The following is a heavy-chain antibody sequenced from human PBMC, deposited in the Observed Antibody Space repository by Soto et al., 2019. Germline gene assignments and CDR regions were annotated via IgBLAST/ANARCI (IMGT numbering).Heavy chain of an antibody. V-gene: IGHV4-4*07. CDR2: MHTSWTL. D-gene: IGHD1-1*01. Sequence: QVQLQESGPGLVQPSATLSLTCTVSDVSINSFYWAWVRQPAGKGLEWVGPMHTSWTLDYNPSLKGRISIPVDTSKNQFSLNLRSVTAAATAVYYCVRVVNWRGLDVWGQGTAVTVSS. J-gene: IGHJ6*02. CDR3: VRVVNWRGLDV. CDR1: DVSINSFY.